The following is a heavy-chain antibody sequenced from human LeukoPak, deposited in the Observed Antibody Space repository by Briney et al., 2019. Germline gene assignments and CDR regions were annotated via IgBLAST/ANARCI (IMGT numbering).Heavy chain of an antibody. Sequence: GGSLRLSCAASGFTFSSYCMSWVRQAPGKGLEWVANIKQDGSEKYYVDSVKGRFTISRDNAKNSLYLQMNSLRVEDTAVYYCARDTPEMATNRLGYFDPWGQGTLVTVSS. CDR2: IKQDGSEK. CDR1: GFTFSSYC. D-gene: IGHD5-24*01. V-gene: IGHV3-7*01. CDR3: ARDTPEMATNRLGYFDP. J-gene: IGHJ5*02.